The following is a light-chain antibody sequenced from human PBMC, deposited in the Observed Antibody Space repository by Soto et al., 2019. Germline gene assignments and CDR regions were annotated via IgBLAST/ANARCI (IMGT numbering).Light chain of an antibody. CDR2: GNR. Sequence: QSVLTQPPSVSGAPGQRVTISCTGSSSNIGAGHDVHWYQQLPGTAPKLLMYGNRNRPSGVPDRFSGSKSGTSASLAITGLQAEDEADYYCQSYDDSLSGSRVFGGGTKLTVL. CDR3: QSYDDSLSGSRV. J-gene: IGLJ2*01. V-gene: IGLV1-40*01. CDR1: SSNIGAGHD.